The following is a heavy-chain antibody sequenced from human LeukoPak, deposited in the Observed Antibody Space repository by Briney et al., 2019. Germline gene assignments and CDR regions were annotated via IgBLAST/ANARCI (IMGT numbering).Heavy chain of an antibody. Sequence: SETLSLTCTVSGGSISSYYWSWIRQPPGKGLEWIGYIYYSGSTNYNPSLKSRVTISVDKSKNQFSLKLSSVTAADTAVYYCARAMGLVGAGDAFDIWGQGTMVTVSS. CDR3: ARAMGLVGAGDAFDI. J-gene: IGHJ3*02. CDR2: IYYSGST. V-gene: IGHV4-59*12. CDR1: GGSISSYY. D-gene: IGHD1-26*01.